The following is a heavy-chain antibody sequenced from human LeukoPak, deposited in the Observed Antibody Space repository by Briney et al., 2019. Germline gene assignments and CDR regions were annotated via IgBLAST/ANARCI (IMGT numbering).Heavy chain of an antibody. D-gene: IGHD6-19*01. CDR2: IFYSGST. J-gene: IGHJ6*03. CDR1: SGSISTSNYY. Sequence: SETLPLTCTVSSGSISTSNYYWGWVRQPPGKALEWIGNIFYSGSTYYSPSLKSRVTISVDTSKNQFSLKLSSVTAADTAVYYCARLVHNQFGAGTLGYYYYYMDVWGKGTTVTISS. CDR3: ARLVHNQFGAGTLGYYYYYMDV. V-gene: IGHV4-39*07.